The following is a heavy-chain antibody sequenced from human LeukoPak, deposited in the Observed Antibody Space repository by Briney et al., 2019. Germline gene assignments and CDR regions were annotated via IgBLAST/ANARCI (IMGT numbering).Heavy chain of an antibody. D-gene: IGHD1-7*01. V-gene: IGHV4-59*12. CDR3: ARGLTITGTTGPRFDP. CDR2: IYYSGST. Sequence: PGGSLRLSCAASGFTFNIYNMNWVRQAPGKGLEWIGTIYYSGSTYYNPSLKSRITISVDTSKNQFSLKMRPVTAADTAVYYCARGLTITGTTGPRFDPWGQGTLVTVSS. J-gene: IGHJ5*02. CDR1: GFTFNIYN.